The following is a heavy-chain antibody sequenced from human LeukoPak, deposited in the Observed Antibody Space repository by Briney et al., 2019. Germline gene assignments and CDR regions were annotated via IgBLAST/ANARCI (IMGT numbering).Heavy chain of an antibody. V-gene: IGHV4-34*01. CDR2: INHSGST. D-gene: IGHD6-13*01. Sequence: SETLSLTCAVYGGSFSGYYWSWIRQPPGKGLEWIGEINHSGSTNYNPSLKSRVTISVDTSKNQFSLKLSSVTAADTAVYYCASRVMAAADYWGQGTLVTVSS. J-gene: IGHJ4*02. CDR1: GGSFSGYY. CDR3: ASRVMAAADY.